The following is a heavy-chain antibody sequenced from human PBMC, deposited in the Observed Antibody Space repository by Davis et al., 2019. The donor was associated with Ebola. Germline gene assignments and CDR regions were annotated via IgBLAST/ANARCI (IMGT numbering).Heavy chain of an antibody. CDR1: GGTLRTHG. J-gene: IGHJ4*02. D-gene: IGHD1-1*01. CDR3: ARAQFPTTSDH. CDR2: IIPILGIA. Sequence: SVKVSCKAAGGTLRTHGISWVRQAPGQGLEWMGRIIPILGIANYAQKFQGRVTITADKSTSTAYMELSSLRSEDTAVYYCARAQFPTTSDHWGQGTLVTVSS. V-gene: IGHV1-69*04.